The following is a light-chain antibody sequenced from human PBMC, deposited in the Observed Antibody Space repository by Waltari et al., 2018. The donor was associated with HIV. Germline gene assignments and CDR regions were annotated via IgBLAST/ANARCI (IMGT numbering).Light chain of an antibody. CDR3: SSYTRRNAVL. Sequence: VSWYQQHPGKVPKLMIYEVSKRPSGVSNRFSGSKSGNTASLTISGLQTEDEADYYCSSYTRRNAVLFGGGTTLTVL. CDR2: EVS. V-gene: IGLV2-14*01. J-gene: IGLJ2*01.